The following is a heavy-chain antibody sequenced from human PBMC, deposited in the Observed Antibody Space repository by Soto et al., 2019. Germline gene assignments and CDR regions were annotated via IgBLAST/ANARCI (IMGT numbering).Heavy chain of an antibody. CDR3: TRAQPATLFDY. CDR2: SRNKANSYTT. J-gene: IGHJ4*02. Sequence: EVQLVESGGGLVQPGGSLRLSCAVSGFTFSDHYVDWVRQAPGKGLEWVGRSRNKANSYTTEYAASVRGRFTISRDDSKNSLDLQMSSLKTEDTAMYYCTRAQPATLFDYWGQGTLVTVSS. CDR1: GFTFSDHY. V-gene: IGHV3-72*01. D-gene: IGHD6-25*01.